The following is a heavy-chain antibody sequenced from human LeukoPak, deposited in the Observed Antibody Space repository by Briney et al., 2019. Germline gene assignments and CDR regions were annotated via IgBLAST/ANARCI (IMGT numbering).Heavy chain of an antibody. D-gene: IGHD3-22*01. Sequence: GGSLRLSCAASGFTFSSCSMNWVRQAPGKGLEWVSSISSSSSYIYYADSVKGRFTISRDNAKNSLYLQMNSLRAEDTAVYYCARSLRDSYYYDSSGPGAFDIWGQGTMVTVSS. CDR3: ARSLRDSYYYDSSGPGAFDI. CDR1: GFTFSSCS. CDR2: ISSSSSYI. J-gene: IGHJ3*02. V-gene: IGHV3-21*01.